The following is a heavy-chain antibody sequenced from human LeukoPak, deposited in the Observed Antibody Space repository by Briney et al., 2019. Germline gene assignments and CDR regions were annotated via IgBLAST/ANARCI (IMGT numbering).Heavy chain of an antibody. V-gene: IGHV4-34*01. CDR2: INHSGST. J-gene: IGHJ5*02. CDR3: ARGSTTINDYGDYWFDP. Sequence: SETLSLTCAVYGGSFSGYYWSWIRQPPGKGLEWIGEINHSGSTNYNPSLKSRVTISVDTSKNQFSLKLSSVTAADTAVYYCARGSTTINDYGDYWFDPWGQGTLVTVSS. D-gene: IGHD4-17*01. CDR1: GGSFSGYY.